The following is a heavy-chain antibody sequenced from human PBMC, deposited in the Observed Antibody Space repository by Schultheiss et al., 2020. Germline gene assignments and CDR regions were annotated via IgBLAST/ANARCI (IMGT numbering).Heavy chain of an antibody. J-gene: IGHJ3*02. Sequence: GGSLRLSCAASGFTFSSYAMSWVRQAPGKGLEWVAVISYDGSNKYYADSVKGRFTISRDNSQNTLYLQMNSLRAEDTAVYYCARVKPVNSKRAPGAFDIWGQGTMVTVSS. D-gene: IGHD6-13*01. CDR3: ARVKPVNSKRAPGAFDI. CDR2: ISYDGSNK. CDR1: GFTFSSYA. V-gene: IGHV3-30-3*01.